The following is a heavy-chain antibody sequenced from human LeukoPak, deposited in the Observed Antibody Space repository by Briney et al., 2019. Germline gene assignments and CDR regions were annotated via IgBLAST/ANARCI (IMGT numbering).Heavy chain of an antibody. CDR1: GGSFSGYY. CDR2: INHSGST. Sequence: SGTLSLTCAVYGGSFSGYYWSWIRQPPGKGLEWIGEINHSGSTNYNPSLKSRVTISVDTSKNQFSLKLSSVTAADTAVYYCARSGYCSGGSCSDYWGQGTLVTVSS. J-gene: IGHJ4*02. V-gene: IGHV4-34*01. D-gene: IGHD2-15*01. CDR3: ARSGYCSGGSCSDY.